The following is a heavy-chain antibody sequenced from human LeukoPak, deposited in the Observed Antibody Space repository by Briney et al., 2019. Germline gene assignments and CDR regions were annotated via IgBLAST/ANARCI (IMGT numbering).Heavy chain of an antibody. CDR1: GGSISSSSYY. D-gene: IGHD3-22*01. CDR2: INHSGST. Sequence: PSETLSLTCTVSGGSISSSSYYWGWIRQPPGKGLEWIGEINHSGSTNYNPSLKSRVTISVDTSKNQFSLKLSSVTAADTAVYYCARGYYDSSGYYDYWGQGTLVTVSS. J-gene: IGHJ4*02. V-gene: IGHV4-39*07. CDR3: ARGYYDSSGYYDY.